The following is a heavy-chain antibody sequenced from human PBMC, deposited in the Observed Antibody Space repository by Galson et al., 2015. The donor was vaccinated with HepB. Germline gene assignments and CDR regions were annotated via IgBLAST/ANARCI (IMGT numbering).Heavy chain of an antibody. CDR2: IIPIFGVG. V-gene: IGHV1-69*10. Sequence: SVKVSCKASGVTFNSYAINWVRQAPGQGLEWMGGIIPIFGVGNYAQQFKSRVTITADKLTKTSYMQLTSLRYEDTAVYYCATAGGCTGGSCHEGSWGQGTLITVSS. J-gene: IGHJ5*02. CDR1: GVTFNSYA. D-gene: IGHD2-15*01. CDR3: ATAGGCTGGSCHEGS.